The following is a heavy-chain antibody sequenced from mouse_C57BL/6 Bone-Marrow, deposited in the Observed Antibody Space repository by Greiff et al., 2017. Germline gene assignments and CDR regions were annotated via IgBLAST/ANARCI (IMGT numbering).Heavy chain of an antibody. D-gene: IGHD1-1*01. J-gene: IGHJ4*01. Sequence: EVQGVESGGGLVKPGGSLKLSCAASGFTFSSYAMSWVRQTPEKRLEWVATISDGGSYTYYPDNVKGRFTISRDNAKNNLYLQMSHLKSEDTAMYYCARECFTTVVASYAMDYWGQGTSVTVSS. CDR3: ARECFTTVVASYAMDY. CDR1: GFTFSSYA. V-gene: IGHV5-4*01. CDR2: ISDGGSYT.